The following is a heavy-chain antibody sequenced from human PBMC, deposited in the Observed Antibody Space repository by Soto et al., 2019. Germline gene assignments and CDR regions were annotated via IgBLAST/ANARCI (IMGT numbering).Heavy chain of an antibody. Sequence: PSETLSLTCTVSGGSISSGGYYWSWIRQHPGKGLEWIGYIYYSGSTYYNPSLKSRVTISVDTSKNQFSLKLSSVTAADTAVYYCARFVGRTYQLLSFWFDPWGQGTLVTSPQ. CDR3: ARFVGRTYQLLSFWFDP. CDR2: IYYSGST. D-gene: IGHD2-2*01. CDR1: GGSISSGGYY. J-gene: IGHJ5*02. V-gene: IGHV4-31*03.